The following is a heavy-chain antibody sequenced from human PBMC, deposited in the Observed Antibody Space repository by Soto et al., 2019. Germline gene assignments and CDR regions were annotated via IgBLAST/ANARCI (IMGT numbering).Heavy chain of an antibody. D-gene: IGHD3-3*01. Sequence: GLEWMGWMNPNSGNTGYAQKFQGRVTMTRNTSISTAYMELSSLRSEDTAVYYCARGTPAYYDFWSGTDYYYGMDVWGQGTTVTVSS. CDR2: MNPNSGNT. CDR3: ARGTPAYYDFWSGTDYYYGMDV. J-gene: IGHJ6*02. V-gene: IGHV1-8*01.